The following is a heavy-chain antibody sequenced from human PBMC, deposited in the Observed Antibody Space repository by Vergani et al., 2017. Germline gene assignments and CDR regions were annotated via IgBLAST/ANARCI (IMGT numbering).Heavy chain of an antibody. Sequence: QVQLQESGPGLVKPSETLSLTCTVSGYSISSGYYWGWIRQPPGKGLEWIGSIYHSGSTYYNPSLKSRVTISVDTSKNQFSRKLSSVTAADTAVYYFAGDSGGYFWGSYEAWFDPWGQGTLVTVSS. CDR2: IYHSGST. J-gene: IGHJ5*02. D-gene: IGHD3-16*01. V-gene: IGHV4-38-2*02. CDR3: AGDSGGYFWGSYEAWFDP. CDR1: GYSISSGYY.